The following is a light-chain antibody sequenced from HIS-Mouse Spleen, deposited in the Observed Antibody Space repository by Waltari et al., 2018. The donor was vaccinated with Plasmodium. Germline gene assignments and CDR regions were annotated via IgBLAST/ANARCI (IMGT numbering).Light chain of an antibody. J-gene: IGLJ2*01. CDR1: SSDVGGFYY. Sequence: SALTPPAPVSGSPGPSSTISRPGTSSDVGGFYYFSWYQHHPGKAPKLMIYDVSNRPSGVSNRFSGSKSGNTASLTISGLQAEDEADYYCSSYTSSSTLVFGGGTKLTVL. CDR3: SSYTSSSTLV. V-gene: IGLV2-14*03. CDR2: DVS.